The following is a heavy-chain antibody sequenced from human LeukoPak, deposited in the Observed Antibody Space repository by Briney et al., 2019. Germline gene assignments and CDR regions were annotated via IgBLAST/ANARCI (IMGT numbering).Heavy chain of an antibody. Sequence: GGSLRLSCSASGLTFTKYYMNWVRQAPGKGLEWVSSITGNGANMYYADSVKGRFTISRDNAKNSLYLQMNSLRAEDTALYYCARGSTHYDVLTGYHYYFDYWGQGTLVTVSS. D-gene: IGHD3-9*01. CDR2: ITGNGANM. V-gene: IGHV3-21*04. CDR1: GLTFTKYY. CDR3: ARGSTHYDVLTGYHYYFDY. J-gene: IGHJ4*02.